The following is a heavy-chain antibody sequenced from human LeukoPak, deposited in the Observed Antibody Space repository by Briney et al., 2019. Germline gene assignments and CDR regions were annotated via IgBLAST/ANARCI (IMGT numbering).Heavy chain of an antibody. Sequence: GGSLRLSCAASGFTFSSYSMNWVRQAPGKGLEWVSSISSSSSYIYYADSVKGRFTISRDNAKNSLYLQMNSLSAEDTAIYYCAIIGTPGETEYYRLWGQGTRVTVSS. D-gene: IGHD2-21*01. V-gene: IGHV3-21*01. J-gene: IGHJ1*01. CDR3: AIIGTPGETEYYRL. CDR2: ISSSSSYI. CDR1: GFTFSSYS.